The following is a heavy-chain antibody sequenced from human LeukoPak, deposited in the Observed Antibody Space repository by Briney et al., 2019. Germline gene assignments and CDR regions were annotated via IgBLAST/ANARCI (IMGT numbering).Heavy chain of an antibody. CDR2: IIPIFGTA. CDR3: ASGYYDFWSGSY. CDR1: GGTFSSYA. Sequence: SVKVSCKASGGTFSSYAISWVRQAPGQGLEWMGRIIPIFGTANYAQKFQGRVTITTGESTSTAYMELSSLRSEDTAVYYCASGYYDFWSGSYWGQGTLVTVSS. D-gene: IGHD3-3*01. J-gene: IGHJ4*02. V-gene: IGHV1-69*05.